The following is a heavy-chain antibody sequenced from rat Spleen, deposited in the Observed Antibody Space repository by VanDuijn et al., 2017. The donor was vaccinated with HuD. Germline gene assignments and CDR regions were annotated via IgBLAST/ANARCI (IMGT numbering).Heavy chain of an antibody. CDR1: GFTFSNYY. CDR2: ISAGGDST. CDR3: ARRHYGYTDYFDY. D-gene: IGHD1-6*01. Sequence: EVQLVESGGGLVQPGRSMKLSCAALGFTFSNYYMAWVRQAPTKGLEWVAYISAGGDSTYCRDSVKGRFTISRDNAKSTLYLQMDSLRSEDTASYYCARRHYGYTDYFDYWGQGVMVTVSS. J-gene: IGHJ2*01. V-gene: IGHV5-25*01.